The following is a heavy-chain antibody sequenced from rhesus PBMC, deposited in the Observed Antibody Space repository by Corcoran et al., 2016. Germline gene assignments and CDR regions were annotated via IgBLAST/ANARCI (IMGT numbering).Heavy chain of an antibody. CDR1: GGSISSSNW. V-gene: IGHV4-57*01. D-gene: IGHD4-29*01. CDR2: ISGSAGST. CDR3: ARDPYGSSLNY. Sequence: QLQLQESGPGLVKSSETLSLTCAVSGGSISSSNWWSWIRQPPGKGLEWIGRISGSAGSTSYNSSLKSRVTISTDTSKNQFSLKLSSVTAADTAVYYCARDPYGSSLNYWGQGVLVTVSS. J-gene: IGHJ4*01.